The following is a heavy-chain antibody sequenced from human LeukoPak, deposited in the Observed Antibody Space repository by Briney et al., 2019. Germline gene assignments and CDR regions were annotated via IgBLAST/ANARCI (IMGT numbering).Heavy chain of an antibody. V-gene: IGHV4-59*01. CDR3: ARDLRDSSGYWTFDS. CDR2: IYYSGIT. J-gene: IGHJ4*02. CDR1: GGSISTYY. D-gene: IGHD3-22*01. Sequence: SETLSLTCTVAGGSISTYYWNWIRQPPGKGLEWIGYIYYSGITNYNPSLKSRVTISVDTSKNQFSLKLSSVTAADTAVYYCARDLRDSSGYWTFDSWRQGTLVTVSS.